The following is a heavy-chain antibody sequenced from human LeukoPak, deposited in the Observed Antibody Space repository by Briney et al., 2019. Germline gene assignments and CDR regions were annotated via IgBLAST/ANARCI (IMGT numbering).Heavy chain of an antibody. CDR1: GGTFSSYA. D-gene: IGHD2-8*01. J-gene: IGHJ4*02. Sequence: GASVKVSCKASGGTFSSYAISWVRQAPGQGLEWMGGIIPIFGTANYAQKFQGRVTITTDESTSTAYMELSSLRSEDTAVYYCARGTLGYCTNGVCYGHYFDYWGQGALVTVSS. V-gene: IGHV1-69*05. CDR3: ARGTLGYCTNGVCYGHYFDY. CDR2: IIPIFGTA.